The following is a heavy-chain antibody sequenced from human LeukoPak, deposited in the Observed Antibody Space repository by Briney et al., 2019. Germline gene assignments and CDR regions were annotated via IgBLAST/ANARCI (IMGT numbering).Heavy chain of an antibody. Sequence: SETLSLTCVVYNASLSSFYWSWIRQSPGKGLEWIGEIIHSGSTNYNPSLKSRVTISVDSSKNQFSLNLNSVTAADTAVYYCARAGYGDSDFAYWGQGTLVTVSS. J-gene: IGHJ4*02. CDR2: IIHSGST. V-gene: IGHV4-34*12. CDR3: ARAGYGDSDFAY. D-gene: IGHD4-17*01. CDR1: NASLSSFY.